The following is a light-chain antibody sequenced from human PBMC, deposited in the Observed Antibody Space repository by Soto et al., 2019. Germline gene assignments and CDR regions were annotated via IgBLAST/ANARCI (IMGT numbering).Light chain of an antibody. CDR2: GAS. CDR1: QSVSSY. V-gene: IGKV3-15*01. Sequence: IVFTQSPATLSLSPGERATLSCRASQSVSSYLAWYQQKPGQSPRLLIYGASTRATGIPARFSGSGSGAEFTLTISSLQSEDFAVYDCQQYNAWPPITFGQGTRLE. J-gene: IGKJ5*01. CDR3: QQYNAWPPIT.